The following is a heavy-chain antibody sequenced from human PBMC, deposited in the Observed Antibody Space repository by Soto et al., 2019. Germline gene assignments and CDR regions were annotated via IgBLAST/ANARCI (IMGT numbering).Heavy chain of an antibody. J-gene: IGHJ6*03. CDR1: GYTFTSYD. Sequence: QVQLVQSGAEVKKPGASVKVSCKASGYTFTSYDINWARQATGQGLEWMGWMNPNSGNTGYAQKFQGRVTMTRNTSISTAYMELSSLRSEDTAVYYCAQRGYSGYGMYYYYYYMDVWGKGTTVTVSS. V-gene: IGHV1-8*01. CDR3: AQRGYSGYGMYYYYYYMDV. D-gene: IGHD5-12*01. CDR2: MNPNSGNT.